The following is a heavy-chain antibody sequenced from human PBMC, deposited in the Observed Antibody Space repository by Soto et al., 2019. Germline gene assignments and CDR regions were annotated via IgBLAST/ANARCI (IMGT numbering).Heavy chain of an antibody. CDR1: GGSISSYY. CDR2: IYYSGST. V-gene: IGHV4-59*01. Sequence: SETLSLTCTVSGGSISSYYWSWIRQPPGKGLEWIGYIYYSGSTNYNPSLKSRVTISVDTSKNQFSLKLSSVTAADTAVYYCARNSGSHPYYYYYGMDVWGQGTTVTVSS. J-gene: IGHJ6*02. CDR3: ARNSGSHPYYYYYGMDV. D-gene: IGHD1-26*01.